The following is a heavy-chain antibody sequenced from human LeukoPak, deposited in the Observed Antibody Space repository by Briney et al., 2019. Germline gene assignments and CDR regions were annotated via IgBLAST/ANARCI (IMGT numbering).Heavy chain of an antibody. J-gene: IGHJ4*02. CDR1: GFTFSNYA. V-gene: IGHV3-23*01. CDR3: VKNVGGNEGAY. Sequence: PGGSLRLSCVASGFTFSNYAMSWVRQAPGKGLQWVSAISAGGDKIHYAGFVKGRFTISRDNSRNTLYVQMSSLKADDTAVYYCVKNVGGNEGAYWGQGTLVTVSS. CDR2: ISAGGDKI. D-gene: IGHD5-12*01.